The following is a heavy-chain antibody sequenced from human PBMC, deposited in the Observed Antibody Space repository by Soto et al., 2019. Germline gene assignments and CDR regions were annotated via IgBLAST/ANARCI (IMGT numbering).Heavy chain of an antibody. V-gene: IGHV5-51*01. CDR2: IYLGDSDT. J-gene: IGHJ3*02. D-gene: IGHD5-12*01. CDR3: ARHLPVVGYRAFDI. Sequence: GESLKISCKDSGYSFSTYWIAWVRQMPGKGLEWMGIIYLGDSDTRYSPSFQGQVTISADKSISTAYLQWSSLKASDTAMYYCARHLPVVGYRAFDIWGQGTMVTVS. CDR1: GYSFSTYW.